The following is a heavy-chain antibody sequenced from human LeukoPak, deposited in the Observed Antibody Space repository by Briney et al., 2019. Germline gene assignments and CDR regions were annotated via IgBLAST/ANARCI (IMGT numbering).Heavy chain of an antibody. CDR3: ATDLQRGMATITRDSDY. V-gene: IGHV1-24*01. J-gene: IGHJ4*02. CDR2: FDPEDGET. CDR1: GYTLTELS. Sequence: ASVKVSCKVSGYTLTELSMHWVRQAPGKGLEWMGGFDPEDGETIYAQKFQGRVTMTEDTSTDTAYMELSCLRSEDTAVYYCATDLQRGMATITRDSDYWGQGTLVTVSS. D-gene: IGHD5-12*01.